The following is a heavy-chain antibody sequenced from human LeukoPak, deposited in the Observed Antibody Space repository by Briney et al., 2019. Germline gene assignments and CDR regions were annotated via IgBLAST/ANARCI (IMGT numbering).Heavy chain of an antibody. Sequence: GGSLRLSCAASGFTFSSYGMHWVRQAPGEGLEWVAVISYDGSNKYYADSVKGRFTISRDNSKNTLYLQMNSLRAEDTAVYYCAKDPPYYGSETGAFDIWGQGTMVTVSS. CDR2: ISYDGSNK. D-gene: IGHD3-10*01. CDR1: GFTFSSYG. V-gene: IGHV3-30*18. CDR3: AKDPPYYGSETGAFDI. J-gene: IGHJ3*02.